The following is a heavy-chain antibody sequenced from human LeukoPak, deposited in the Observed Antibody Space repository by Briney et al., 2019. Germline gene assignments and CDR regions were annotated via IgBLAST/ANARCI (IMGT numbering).Heavy chain of an antibody. Sequence: GGSLRLSCAASGFTFSDYYMSWIRQAPGKGLEWVSYISSSGSTIYYADSVKGRFTISRDNAKNTLYLQMNSLRAEDTAVYYCARSRLDYYYYGMDVWGQGTTVTVSS. CDR2: ISSSGSTI. D-gene: IGHD6-25*01. V-gene: IGHV3-11*04. CDR3: ARSRLDYYYYGMDV. CDR1: GFTFSDYY. J-gene: IGHJ6*02.